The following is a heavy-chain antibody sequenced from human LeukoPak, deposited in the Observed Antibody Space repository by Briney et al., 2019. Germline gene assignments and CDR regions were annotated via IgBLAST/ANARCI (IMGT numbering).Heavy chain of an antibody. D-gene: IGHD3-9*01. J-gene: IGHJ3*02. CDR3: ARRLRYFDWYSRGAFDI. V-gene: IGHV4-39*01. CDR2: IYYSGST. Sequence: SETLSLTCPVSGGSISSSSYYWGWIRQPPGKGLEWIGSIYYSGSTYYNPSLKSRVTISVDTSKNQFSLKLSSVTAADTAVYYCARRLRYFDWYSRGAFDIWGQGTMVTVSS. CDR1: GGSISSSSYY.